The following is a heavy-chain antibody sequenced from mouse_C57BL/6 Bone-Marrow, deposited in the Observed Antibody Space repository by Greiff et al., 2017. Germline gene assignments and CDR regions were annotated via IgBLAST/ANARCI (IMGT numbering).Heavy chain of an antibody. CDR3: ARDGYRYYFDY. Sequence: VQLQQSGAELMKPGASVKLSCKASGYTFTGYWMEWVKQRPGHGLEWIGEIIPGSGSTNYNEKFKGKATFTADTSSNTAYMQLSSLTSADSANYYCARDGYRYYFDYWGQGTTLTVSS. CDR1: GYTFTGYW. CDR2: IIPGSGST. D-gene: IGHD2-14*01. J-gene: IGHJ2*01. V-gene: IGHV1-9*01.